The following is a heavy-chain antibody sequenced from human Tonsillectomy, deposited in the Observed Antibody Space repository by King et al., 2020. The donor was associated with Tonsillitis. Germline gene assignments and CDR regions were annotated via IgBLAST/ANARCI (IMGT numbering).Heavy chain of an antibody. V-gene: IGHV4-34*01. Sequence: VQLQQWGAGLLKPSETLSLTCAVYVGSFSDYYWTWIRQPPGKGLEWIGEINHSVSTNYTPSLKSRVTISVDTSKNQFSLKLSSVTAADTAVYYCARALFHLGAYYFDYWGQGTLVTVSS. CDR3: ARALFHLGAYYFDY. J-gene: IGHJ4*02. CDR1: VGSFSDYY. CDR2: INHSVST. D-gene: IGHD3-16*01.